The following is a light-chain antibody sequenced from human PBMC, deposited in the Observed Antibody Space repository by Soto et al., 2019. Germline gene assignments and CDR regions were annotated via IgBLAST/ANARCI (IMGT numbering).Light chain of an antibody. CDR2: EVS. CDR3: SSYAGSNNLV. J-gene: IGLJ2*01. Sequence: QSALTQPPSASGSPGQSVTISCTGTSSDVGGHNYVSWYQQHPGKAPKLMIFEVSKRPSGVPDRFSGSKSGNTASLIVSGLQVEDEADYYCSSYAGSNNLVFGGGTKVTVL. CDR1: SSDVGGHNY. V-gene: IGLV2-8*01.